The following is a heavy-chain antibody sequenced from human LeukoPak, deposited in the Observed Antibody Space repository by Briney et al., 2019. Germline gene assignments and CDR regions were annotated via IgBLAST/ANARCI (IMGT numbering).Heavy chain of an antibody. D-gene: IGHD3-10*01. CDR1: GFTFTNAW. J-gene: IGHJ4*02. V-gene: IGHV3-15*04. CDR3: TTGGPVYASGTYHDYYFDY. Sequence: GGSLRLSCAASGFTFTNAWMSWVRQAPGKGLEWVARIESKADGGATDYTTPVKGRFTISRDDSKNTLYLQMNSLKTEDTAVYYCTTGGPVYASGTYHDYYFDYWGQGTLVTVSS. CDR2: IESKADGGAT.